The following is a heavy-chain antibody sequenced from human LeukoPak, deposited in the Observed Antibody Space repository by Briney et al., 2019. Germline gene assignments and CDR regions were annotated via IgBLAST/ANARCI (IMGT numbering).Heavy chain of an antibody. CDR2: VFHSGST. CDR3: ARENKAYYYDSSGYYGAYYGMDV. D-gene: IGHD3-22*01. Sequence: SETLSLTCTVSGYSISSGYYWDWIRQPPGKGLEWIGSVFHSGSTYYNPSLKSRVTISVDTSKNQFSLKLSSVTAADTAVYYCARENKAYYYDSSGYYGAYYGMDVWGQGTTVTVSS. V-gene: IGHV4-38-2*02. J-gene: IGHJ6*02. CDR1: GYSISSGYY.